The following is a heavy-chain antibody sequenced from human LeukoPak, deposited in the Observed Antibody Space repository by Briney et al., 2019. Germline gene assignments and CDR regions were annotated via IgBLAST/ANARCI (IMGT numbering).Heavy chain of an antibody. CDR1: GFTFINYA. Sequence: PGGSLRLSCAASGFTFINYAVSWVRQAPGKGLEWVSGISGSSGSTYYADSVKGRFTISRDNSKNTLYLQLNSLRAEDTAIYYCAKEVVPTTYYYYYYGMDVWGQGTTVTVSS. CDR3: AKEVVPTTYYYYYYGMDV. J-gene: IGHJ6*02. D-gene: IGHD2/OR15-2a*01. V-gene: IGHV3-23*01. CDR2: ISGSSGST.